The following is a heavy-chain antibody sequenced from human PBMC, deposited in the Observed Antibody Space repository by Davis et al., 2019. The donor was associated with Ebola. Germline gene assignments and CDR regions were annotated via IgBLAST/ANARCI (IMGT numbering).Heavy chain of an antibody. J-gene: IGHJ4*02. V-gene: IGHV3-21*01. CDR1: GFTFSIYT. CDR2: ISSSGSYI. CDR3: ARGGGYSSGWDDY. Sequence: GESLKISCAASGFTFSIYTMNWVRQAPGEGLEWVSSISSSGSYIYYPDSVKGRFTISRDNSKNTLYLQMNSLRAEDTAVYYCARGGGYSSGWDDYWGQGTLVTVSS. D-gene: IGHD6-19*01.